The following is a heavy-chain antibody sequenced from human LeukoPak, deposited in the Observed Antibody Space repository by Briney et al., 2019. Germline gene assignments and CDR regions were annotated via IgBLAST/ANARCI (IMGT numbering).Heavy chain of an antibody. CDR3: TRNRIVGATTLYYYGMDV. Sequence: GGFLRLSCAASGFTFGDYAMSWFRQAPGKGLEWVGFIRSKAYGGTTEYAASVKGRFTISRDDSKSIAYLQMNSLKTEDTAVYYCTRNRIVGATTLYYYGMDVWGQGTTVTVSS. CDR2: IRSKAYGGTT. CDR1: GFTFGDYA. D-gene: IGHD1-26*01. V-gene: IGHV3-49*03. J-gene: IGHJ6*02.